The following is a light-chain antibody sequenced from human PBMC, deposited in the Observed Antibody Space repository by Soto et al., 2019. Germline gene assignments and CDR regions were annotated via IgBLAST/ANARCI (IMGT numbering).Light chain of an antibody. CDR3: SSYTTNNAPFV. V-gene: IGLV2-14*01. CDR1: GSDVGADNY. J-gene: IGLJ1*01. Sequence: QSVLAQPASVSGSPGQSITISCTGAGSDVGADNYVSWYQQHPGKAPKLLIYEVSNRPSGVSNRFSGSKSGDTASLTISGLQADDEADYYCSSYTTNNAPFVFGTGTKVTVL. CDR2: EVS.